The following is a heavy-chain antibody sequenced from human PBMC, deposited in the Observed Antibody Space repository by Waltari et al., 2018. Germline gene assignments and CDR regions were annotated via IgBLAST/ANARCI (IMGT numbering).Heavy chain of an antibody. V-gene: IGHV3-53*02. Sequence: EVQLVETGGGLIQPGGSLRLSCAASGFTVSSNYMSWVRQAPGKGLEWFSVIYSGGSTYYADSVKGRFTISRDNSKNTLYLQMNSLRAEDTAVYYCARGSSWYEYWYFDLWGRGTLVTVSS. D-gene: IGHD6-13*01. J-gene: IGHJ2*01. CDR1: GFTVSSNY. CDR2: IYSGGST. CDR3: ARGSSWYEYWYFDL.